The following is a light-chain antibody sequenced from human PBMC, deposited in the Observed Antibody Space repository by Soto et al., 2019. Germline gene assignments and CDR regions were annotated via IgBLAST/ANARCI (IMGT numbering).Light chain of an antibody. Sequence: EIVVTQSPGTLSLSPGERATHSCRASQRVSSNYIAWYQQNPGQAPRLLIYGASTRATGIPDRSSGSGFGTDFTLTISRLEPEDFAVYFCQQYGRSPPFAFGQGTKVDIK. CDR2: GAS. J-gene: IGKJ2*01. CDR3: QQYGRSPPFA. V-gene: IGKV3-20*01. CDR1: QRVSSNY.